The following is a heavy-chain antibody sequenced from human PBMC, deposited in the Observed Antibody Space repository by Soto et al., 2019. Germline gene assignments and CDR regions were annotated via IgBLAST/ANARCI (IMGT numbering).Heavy chain of an antibody. CDR3: TTERGGSYLSPFDY. CDR1: GFTFSNAW. J-gene: IGHJ4*02. V-gene: IGHV3-15*01. Sequence: GGSLRLSCAASGFTFSNAWMSWVRQAPGKGLEWVGRIKSKTDGGTTDYAAPVKGRFTISRDDSKNTLYLQMNSLKAEDTAGYYCTTERGGSYLSPFDYWGQGTLVTVSS. CDR2: IKSKTDGGTT. D-gene: IGHD1-26*01.